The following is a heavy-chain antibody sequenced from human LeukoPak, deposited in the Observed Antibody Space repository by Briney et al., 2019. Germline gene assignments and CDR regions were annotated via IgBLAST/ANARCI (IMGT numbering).Heavy chain of an antibody. CDR1: GGSISSNNW. CDR3: ARDVGARLPGF. V-gene: IGHV4-4*02. J-gene: IGHJ4*02. D-gene: IGHD6-6*01. Sequence: SETLSLTCAVSGGSISSNNWWSWVRQPPGKGLEWIGEIYHSGSANYNPSLKSRANILVDKSKNQLSLIMSSLTAADTAVYYCARDVGARLPGFWGQGTLVTVSS. CDR2: IYHSGSA.